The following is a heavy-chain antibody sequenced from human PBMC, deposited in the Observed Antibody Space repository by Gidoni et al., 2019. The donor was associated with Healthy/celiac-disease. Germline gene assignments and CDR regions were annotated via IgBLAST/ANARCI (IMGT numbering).Heavy chain of an antibody. CDR1: GVSISSYS. CDR3: ARGLLDAFDI. CDR2: IYYRGST. Sequence: QVQLQESGPGLVKPSETLSLTCTVSGVSISSYSWSWLRQPPGKGLEWIGYIYYRGSTNYNPSLKSRVTISVDTSKNQFSLKLSSVTAADTAVYYCARGLLDAFDIWGQGTMVTVSS. D-gene: IGHD2-15*01. J-gene: IGHJ3*02. V-gene: IGHV4-59*01.